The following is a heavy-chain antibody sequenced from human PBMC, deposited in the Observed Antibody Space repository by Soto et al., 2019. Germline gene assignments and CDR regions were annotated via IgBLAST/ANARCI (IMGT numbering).Heavy chain of an antibody. V-gene: IGHV4-34*01. J-gene: IGHJ4*02. CDR3: ARVDCTNGVCYPPDY. CDR2: INHSGST. Sequence: SETLSLTCAVYGGSFSGYYWSWIRQPPGKGLEWIGEINHSGSTNYNPSLKSRVTISVDTSKNQFSLKLSSVTAADTAVYYCARVDCTNGVCYPPDYWGQGTLVTVSS. CDR1: GGSFSGYY. D-gene: IGHD2-8*01.